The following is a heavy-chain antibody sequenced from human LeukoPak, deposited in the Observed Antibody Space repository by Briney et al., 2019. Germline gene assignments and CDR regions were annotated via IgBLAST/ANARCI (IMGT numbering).Heavy chain of an antibody. CDR1: GYRFTSYW. Sequence: GESLKISWKGSGYRFTSYWIGWGRQMPGKGLEWMGIIYPGDSDTRYSPSFQGQVTISADKSISTAYLQWSSLKASDTAMYYCARPVAVADLIYWGQGTLVTVSS. D-gene: IGHD6-19*01. V-gene: IGHV5-51*01. CDR3: ARPVAVADLIY. CDR2: IYPGDSDT. J-gene: IGHJ4*02.